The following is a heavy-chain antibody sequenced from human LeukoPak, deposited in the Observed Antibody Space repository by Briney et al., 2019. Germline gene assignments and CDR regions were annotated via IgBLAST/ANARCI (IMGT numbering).Heavy chain of an antibody. Sequence: PGGSLRLSCAASGFTFSNAWMSWVRQAPGKGLEWVGRIKSKTDGGTTDYAAPVKGRFTISRDDSKNTLYLQMNSLKTEDTAVYYCTTILGYDFWSGYYYYFDYWGQGTLVTVSS. J-gene: IGHJ4*02. CDR3: TTILGYDFWSGYYYYFDY. CDR1: GFTFSNAW. D-gene: IGHD3-3*01. V-gene: IGHV3-15*01. CDR2: IKSKTDGGTT.